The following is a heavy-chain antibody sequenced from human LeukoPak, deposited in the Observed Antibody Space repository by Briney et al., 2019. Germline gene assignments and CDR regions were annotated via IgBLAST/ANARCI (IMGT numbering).Heavy chain of an antibody. CDR2: IDSSGANK. D-gene: IGHD3-22*01. Sequence: GGSLRLSCAASGFTFSSYSMNWVRQAPGKGPEWVSYIDSSGANKHYADSVKGRFTISRDNTKNSVYLQMNSLRAEDTAVYYCARARTGTRGYSHFFDYWGQGTLVTVSS. J-gene: IGHJ4*02. V-gene: IGHV3-48*04. CDR3: ARARTGTRGYSHFFDY. CDR1: GFTFSSYS.